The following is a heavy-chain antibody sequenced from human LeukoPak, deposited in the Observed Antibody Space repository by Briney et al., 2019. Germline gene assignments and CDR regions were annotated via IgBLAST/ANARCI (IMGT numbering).Heavy chain of an antibody. Sequence: PGGSLRLSCAASGFTFSSYWMSWVRQAPGKGLERVANIKQDGSEKYYVDSVKGRFTISRDNAKNSLYLQMNSLRAEDTAVYYCARAITIFGVVIDYFDYWGQENLVTVSS. CDR1: GFTFSSYW. CDR2: IKQDGSEK. CDR3: ARAITIFGVVIDYFDY. D-gene: IGHD3-3*01. V-gene: IGHV3-7*01. J-gene: IGHJ4*02.